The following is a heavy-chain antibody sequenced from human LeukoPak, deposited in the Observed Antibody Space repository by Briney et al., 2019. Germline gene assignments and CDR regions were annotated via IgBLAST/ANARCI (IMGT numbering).Heavy chain of an antibody. CDR1: GGSVSSGSYD. V-gene: IGHV4-61*01. CDR3: ARDKGGGLLDY. Sequence: PETLSLTWTVSGGSVSSGSYDWSWIRLTPGKGLEWIGYIYYSGSTNYNPSLKSRVTISIDTSKNQFALKLTSVTAADTAVYYCARDKGGGLLDYWGQGTLVTVSS. D-gene: IGHD3-16*01. J-gene: IGHJ4*02. CDR2: IYYSGST.